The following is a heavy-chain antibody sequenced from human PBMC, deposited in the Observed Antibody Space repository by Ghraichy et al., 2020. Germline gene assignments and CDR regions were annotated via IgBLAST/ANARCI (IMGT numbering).Heavy chain of an antibody. CDR1: GGSISSGGYY. D-gene: IGHD3-3*01. J-gene: IGHJ4*02. CDR2: IYYSGST. V-gene: IGHV4-31*03. CDR3: ARDSYVGVVVMIPYYFDV. Sequence: SETLSLTCTVSGGSISSGGYYWSWIRQHPGKGLEWIGYIYYSGSTYYNPSLKSRVTISVDTSKNQFSLKLSSVTAAATAVYYCARDSYVGVVVMIPYYFDVWGQGTPVTVSS.